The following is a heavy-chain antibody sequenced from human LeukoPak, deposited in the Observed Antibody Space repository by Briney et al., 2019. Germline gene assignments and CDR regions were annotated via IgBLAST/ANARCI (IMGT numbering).Heavy chain of an antibody. Sequence: GGSLRLSCAASGFTFTNYAMSWVRQAPGKGLEWVSVIYSGGSTYYADSVKGRFTISRDNSKNTLYPQMNSLRAEDTAVYYCARVLTKGNIRLYGMDVWGQGTTVTVSS. CDR1: GFTFTNYA. J-gene: IGHJ6*02. V-gene: IGHV3-53*01. CDR3: ARVLTKGNIRLYGMDV. D-gene: IGHD4-23*01. CDR2: IYSGGST.